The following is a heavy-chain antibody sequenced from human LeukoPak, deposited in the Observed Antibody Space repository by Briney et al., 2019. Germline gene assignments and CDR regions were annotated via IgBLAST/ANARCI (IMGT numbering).Heavy chain of an antibody. CDR2: IYASGGT. J-gene: IGHJ4*02. CDR1: GGSINSGSYY. D-gene: IGHD3-16*01. CDR3: AREKSYGYIRADS. Sequence: SQTLSLTCTVSGGSINSGSYYWSWIRQPAGKGLEWIGHIYASGGTKYNPSLESRVTISVDTSKNHVSLELSSVTAADTAVYYCAREKSYGYIRADSWGQGTLVTVSS. V-gene: IGHV4-61*09.